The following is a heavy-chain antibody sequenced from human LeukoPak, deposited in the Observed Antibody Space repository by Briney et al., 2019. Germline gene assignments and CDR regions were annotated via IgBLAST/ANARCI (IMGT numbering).Heavy chain of an antibody. V-gene: IGHV3-7*01. CDR3: ARVLIVATIVYFDY. J-gene: IGHJ4*02. CDR2: IKQDGSEK. Sequence: PGGSLRLSCAASGFTFSSCWISWVRQAPGKGLEWVANIKQDGSEKYYVDSVKGRFTISRDNAKNSLYLQMNSLRAEDTAVYYCARVLIVATIVYFDYWGQGTLVTVSS. D-gene: IGHD5-12*01. CDR1: GFTFSSCW.